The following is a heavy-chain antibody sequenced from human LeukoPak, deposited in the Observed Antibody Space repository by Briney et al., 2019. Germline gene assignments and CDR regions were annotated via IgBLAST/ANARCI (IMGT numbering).Heavy chain of an antibody. V-gene: IGHV3-20*04. D-gene: IGHD1-26*01. CDR2: INSNGGDT. CDR1: GLTLINYG. Sequence: GSLTLASAPNGLTLINYGMHWVRQPPGEGLEWDSAINSNGGDTDYAHTLKGRFTITRDNAKSSLYLQLSSLRAEDTALYYCARELTATIRGYYYGLDVWGKGTTVTVSS. J-gene: IGHJ6*04. CDR3: ARELTATIRGYYYGLDV.